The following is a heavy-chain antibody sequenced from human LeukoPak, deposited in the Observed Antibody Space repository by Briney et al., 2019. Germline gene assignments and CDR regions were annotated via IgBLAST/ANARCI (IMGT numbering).Heavy chain of an antibody. J-gene: IGHJ5*02. CDR2: IWYDGSNK. CDR3: AREHSSSVNWFDP. D-gene: IGHD6-13*01. Sequence: GGSLRLSCAASGFTFSSYGMHWVRQARGKGLEWVAVIWYDGSNKYYADSVKGRFTISRDNSKNTLYLQMNSLRAEDTAVYYCAREHSSSVNWFDPWGQGTLVTVSS. V-gene: IGHV3-33*01. CDR1: GFTFSSYG.